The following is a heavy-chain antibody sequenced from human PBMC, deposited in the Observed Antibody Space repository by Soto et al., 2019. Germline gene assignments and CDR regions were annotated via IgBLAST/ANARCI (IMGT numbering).Heavy chain of an antibody. Sequence: ASVKVSCKASGYTFTSYAMHWVRQAPGQRLEWMGWINAGNGNTKYSQKFQGRVTITRDTSASTAYMELSSLRSEDTAVYYCARDFRNYYGSGSYHPPPGYWGQGTLVTVSS. J-gene: IGHJ4*02. CDR1: GYTFTSYA. V-gene: IGHV1-3*01. D-gene: IGHD3-10*01. CDR3: ARDFRNYYGSGSYHPPPGY. CDR2: INAGNGNT.